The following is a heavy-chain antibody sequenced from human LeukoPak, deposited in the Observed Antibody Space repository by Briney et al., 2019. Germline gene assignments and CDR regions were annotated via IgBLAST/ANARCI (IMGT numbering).Heavy chain of an antibody. Sequence: GGSLRLSCAASGFSFSNFGMSWVRQAPGRGLEWVSGISGGGDTTYYAESVKGRFTISRDNSKNTLFLQMNSLSAEDTAVYYCAKTNGYYDYWGQGTLVAVSS. J-gene: IGHJ4*02. CDR2: ISGGGDTT. CDR3: AKTNGYYDY. D-gene: IGHD3-22*01. CDR1: GFSFSNFG. V-gene: IGHV3-23*01.